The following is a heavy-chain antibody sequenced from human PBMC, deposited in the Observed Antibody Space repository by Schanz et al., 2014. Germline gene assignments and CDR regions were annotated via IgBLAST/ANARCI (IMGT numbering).Heavy chain of an antibody. J-gene: IGHJ3*02. CDR1: GYTFTDYG. V-gene: IGHV1-18*01. D-gene: IGHD2-2*01. CDR2: ISTSNGNT. CDR3: ARGTMPGTFDI. Sequence: QVQLVQSGAEVKKPGASVKVSCKASGYTFTDYGLSWVRQAPGQGLEWMGWISTSNGNTNYIQKLQGRVTMTTDTSTSTAYMDLSSLRYEDTALYYCARGTMPGTFDIWGQGTMVTVSS.